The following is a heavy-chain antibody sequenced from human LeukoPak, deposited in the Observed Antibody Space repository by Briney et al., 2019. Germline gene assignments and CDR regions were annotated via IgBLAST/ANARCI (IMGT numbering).Heavy chain of an antibody. D-gene: IGHD2-15*01. Sequence: SETLSLTCTVSGGSISGYYWSWIRQPPGKGLERIGYIYYSGSTNYNPSLKSRVTISVDTSKNQFSLKLSSVTAADTAVYYCARVASFYYYYMDVWAKGTTVTVSS. V-gene: IGHV4-59*01. CDR2: IYYSGST. J-gene: IGHJ6*03. CDR3: ARVASFYYYYMDV. CDR1: GGSISGYY.